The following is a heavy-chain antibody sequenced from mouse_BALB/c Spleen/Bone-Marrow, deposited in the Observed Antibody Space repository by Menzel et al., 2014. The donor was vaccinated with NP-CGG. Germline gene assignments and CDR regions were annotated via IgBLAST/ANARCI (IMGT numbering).Heavy chain of an antibody. D-gene: IGHD2-4*01. CDR1: GYTFTSYY. V-gene: IGHV1S56*01. J-gene: IGHJ2*01. CDR2: IYPGNVNT. Sequence: VQLQQSGPELVKPGASVRISCKASGYTFTSYYIHWVKQRSGQGLEWIGWIYPGNVNTKYNEKFKGKATLTADKSSSTAYMQLSSLTSEDSAVYFCARRRGITTERDYFDYWGQGTTLTVSS. CDR3: ARRRGITTERDYFDY.